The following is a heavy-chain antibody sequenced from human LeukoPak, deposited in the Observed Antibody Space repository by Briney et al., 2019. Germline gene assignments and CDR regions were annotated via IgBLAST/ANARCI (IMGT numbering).Heavy chain of an antibody. CDR2: IYSGGST. CDR1: GFTVSTNY. Sequence: GGSLRLSCAASGFTVSTNYMSWVRQAPGKGLQWVSVIYSGGSTYYADSVKGRFTISRDNSKNTLYLQMNSLRAEDTAVYYCARESYYYDSSGTTFHYWGQGTLVTVSS. V-gene: IGHV3-53*01. D-gene: IGHD3-22*01. J-gene: IGHJ4*02. CDR3: ARESYYYDSSGTTFHY.